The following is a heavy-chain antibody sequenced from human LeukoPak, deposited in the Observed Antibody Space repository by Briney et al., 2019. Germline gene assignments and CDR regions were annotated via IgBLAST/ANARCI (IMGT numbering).Heavy chain of an antibody. D-gene: IGHD3-10*01. J-gene: IGHJ5*02. CDR3: ARGNNYGSAQSRFDP. V-gene: IGHV1-69*04. CDR2: IIPILGIA. CDR1: GGTFSSYA. Sequence: GASVKVSCKASGGTFSSYAISWVRQAPGQGLEWMGRIIPILGIASYAQKFQGRVTITADKSTSTAYMELSSLRSEDTAVYYCARGNNYGSAQSRFDPWGQGTLVTVSS.